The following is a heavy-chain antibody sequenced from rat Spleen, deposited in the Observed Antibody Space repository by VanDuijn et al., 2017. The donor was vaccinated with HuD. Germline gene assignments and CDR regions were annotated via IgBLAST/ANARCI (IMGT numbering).Heavy chain of an antibody. CDR1: GFSLSNYG. CDR2: IWNTGGT. Sequence: QVQLKESGPGLVQPSQTLSLTCTVSGFSLSNYGVIWVRQPPGKGLEWMGVIWNTGGTQYNSALKSRLSISKDTSKSQVFLKMNSLQTEDTATYYCARETHYYDGSYYRYVMDAWGQGASVTVSS. V-gene: IGHV2-41*01. J-gene: IGHJ4*01. CDR3: ARETHYYDGSYYRYVMDA. D-gene: IGHD1-12*02.